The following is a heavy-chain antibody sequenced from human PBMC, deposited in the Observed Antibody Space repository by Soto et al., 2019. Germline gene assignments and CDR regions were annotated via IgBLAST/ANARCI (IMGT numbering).Heavy chain of an antibody. Sequence: QVQLVESGGGVVQPGRSLRLSCAASGFTFSSYGMHWVRQAPGKGLEWVAVIWYDGSNKYYADSVKGRFTISRDNSKNTLYLKMNSLRAEDTAVYYCARGTGCGGDCYQYYFDYWGQGTLVTVSS. CDR1: GFTFSSYG. V-gene: IGHV3-33*01. CDR3: ARGTGCGGDCYQYYFDY. J-gene: IGHJ4*02. CDR2: IWYDGSNK. D-gene: IGHD2-21*02.